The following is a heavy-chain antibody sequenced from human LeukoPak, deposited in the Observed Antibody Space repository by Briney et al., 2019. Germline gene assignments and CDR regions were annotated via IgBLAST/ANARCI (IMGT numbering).Heavy chain of an antibody. J-gene: IGHJ4*02. Sequence: GESLKISCKGSGYSFTSYWIGWVRQMPGKGLEWMGIIYPGDSDTRYGPSFQGQVTISADKSISTAYLQWSSLKASDTAMYYCARRALDYYDSSGSLDYWGQGTLVTVSS. CDR1: GYSFTSYW. D-gene: IGHD3-22*01. CDR3: ARRALDYYDSSGSLDY. CDR2: IYPGDSDT. V-gene: IGHV5-51*01.